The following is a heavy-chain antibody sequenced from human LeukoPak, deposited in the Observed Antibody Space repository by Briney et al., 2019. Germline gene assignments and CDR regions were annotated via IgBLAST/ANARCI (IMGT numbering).Heavy chain of an antibody. CDR2: ISGSGGST. V-gene: IGHV3-23*01. CDR1: GFTFSGYA. J-gene: IGHJ4*02. CDR3: AKGRYYGSGKWGYFEY. D-gene: IGHD3-10*01. Sequence: GGSLRLSCAASGFTFSGYAMSWVRQAPGKGLEWVSGISGSGGSTYYADSVKGRLTISRDSSKNTLYLQMNSLRAEDTAVYYCAKGRYYGSGKWGYFEYWGQGTLVTVSS.